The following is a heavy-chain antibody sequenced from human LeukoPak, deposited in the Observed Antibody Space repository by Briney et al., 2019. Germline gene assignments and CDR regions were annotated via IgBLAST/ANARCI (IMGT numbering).Heavy chain of an antibody. CDR3: AKADSSGYLAFDY. CDR2: ISGSGGST. Sequence: GGSLRLSCAASGFTFSSYAMSWVRQAPGKGLEWVSAISGSGGSTYYADSVKGRFTISRGNSKNTLYLQMNSLRAEDTAVYYCAKADSSGYLAFDYWGQGTLVTVSS. CDR1: GFTFSSYA. V-gene: IGHV3-23*01. D-gene: IGHD3-22*01. J-gene: IGHJ4*02.